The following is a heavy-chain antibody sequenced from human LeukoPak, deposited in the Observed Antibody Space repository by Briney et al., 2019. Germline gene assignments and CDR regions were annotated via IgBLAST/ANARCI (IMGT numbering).Heavy chain of an antibody. J-gene: IGHJ6*03. CDR3: ARGLQDIVVVPAATGDYYYYMDV. V-gene: IGHV4-30-4*08. CDR1: GGSISSGDYY. D-gene: IGHD2-2*01. CDR2: IYYSGST. Sequence: KTSETLSLTCTVSGGSISSGDYYWSWIRQPPGKGLEWIGYIYYSGSTYYNPSLKSRVTISVDTSKNQFALKLISVTAAATAVYYCARGLQDIVVVPAATGDYYYYMDVWGKGTTVTVSS.